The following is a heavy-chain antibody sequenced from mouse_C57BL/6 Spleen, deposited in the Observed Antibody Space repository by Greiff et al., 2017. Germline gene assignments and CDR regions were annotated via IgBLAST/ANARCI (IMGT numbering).Heavy chain of an antibody. V-gene: IGHV1-69*01. D-gene: IGHD2-4*01. CDR2: IDPSDSYT. Sequence: QVQLQQPGAELVMPGASVKLSCKASGYTFTSYWMHWVKQRPGQGLEWIGEIDPSDSYTNYNQKFKVKSTLIVDKSSSTAYIELSSLTSADSAVYYCARWDYDRYFDVWGTGTTLTVSS. J-gene: IGHJ1*03. CDR3: ARWDYDRYFDV. CDR1: GYTFTSYW.